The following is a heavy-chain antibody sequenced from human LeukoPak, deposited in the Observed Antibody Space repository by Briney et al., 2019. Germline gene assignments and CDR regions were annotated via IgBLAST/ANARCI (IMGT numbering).Heavy chain of an antibody. CDR3: ARAIDCSGGSCDDY. Sequence: SETLSLTCTVSGGSISSYYWSWIRQPPGKELEWIGYIYYSGSTNYNPSLKSRVTISVDTSKNQFSLKLSSVTAADTAVYYCARAIDCSGGSCDDYWGQGTLVTVSS. D-gene: IGHD2-15*01. V-gene: IGHV4-59*01. CDR2: IYYSGST. CDR1: GGSISSYY. J-gene: IGHJ4*02.